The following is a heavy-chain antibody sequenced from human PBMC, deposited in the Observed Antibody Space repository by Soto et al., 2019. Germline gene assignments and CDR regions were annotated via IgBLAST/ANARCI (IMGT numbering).Heavy chain of an antibody. CDR3: AREQRGFDS. Sequence: QVQLQESGPELVKPSQTLSLTCSVSGGSITTNGHYWTWIRQHPGQGLEWIAYIYYTGNSYLNPSLHGRLSISPDTSKSQFARELRSVTAADPAVYSCAREQRGFDSGGQETLVPAS. V-gene: IGHV4-31*03. J-gene: IGHJ4*02. CDR2: IYYTGNS. CDR1: GGSITTNGHY. D-gene: IGHD6-25*01.